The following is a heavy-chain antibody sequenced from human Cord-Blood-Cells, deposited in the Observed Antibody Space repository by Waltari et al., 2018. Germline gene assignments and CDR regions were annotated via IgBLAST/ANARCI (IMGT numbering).Heavy chain of an antibody. J-gene: IGHJ1*01. CDR1: GGSFSGYY. CDR2: INQRGST. Sequence: QVQLQQWGAGLLKPSETLSLTCAVYGGSFSGYYWSWISKPPGKGWEWIGEINQRGSTNYNPSLKSRVTISVDTSNNQFSLKLSSVTAADTAVYYCARVTYDFWSGYYEYFQHGGQGTLVTVSS. D-gene: IGHD3-3*01. V-gene: IGHV4-34*01. CDR3: ARVTYDFWSGYYEYFQH.